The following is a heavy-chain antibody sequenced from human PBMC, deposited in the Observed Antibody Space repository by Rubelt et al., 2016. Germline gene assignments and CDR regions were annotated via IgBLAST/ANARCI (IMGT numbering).Heavy chain of an antibody. D-gene: IGHD6-13*01. J-gene: IGHJ4*02. Sequence: QVQLQESGPGLVKPSETLSLTCTVSGGSISSYYWSWIRQPPGKGLEWIGYISYTGSTKYSPSLKSRVAISVDTSKNQVSLRLSSVTAAETAVYFWASDSAGFDDWGQVTLVTVSS. CDR3: ASDSAGFDD. V-gene: IGHV4-59*01. CDR2: ISYTGST. CDR1: GGSISSYY.